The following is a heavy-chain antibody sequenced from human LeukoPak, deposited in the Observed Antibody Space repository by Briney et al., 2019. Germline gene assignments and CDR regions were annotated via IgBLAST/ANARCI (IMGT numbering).Heavy chain of an antibody. D-gene: IGHD1-26*01. CDR1: GFTFSNYA. CDR2: ISFDGNRK. Sequence: GRSLRLSCAASGFTFSNYAMHWVPQAPGKGLEWVADISFDGNRKNYADSVKGRFTISRDNSKNTLYLEMNSLRAEDTAVFYCARDRRWELDYWGQGTLVTVSS. J-gene: IGHJ4*02. CDR3: ARDRRWELDY. V-gene: IGHV3-30-3*01.